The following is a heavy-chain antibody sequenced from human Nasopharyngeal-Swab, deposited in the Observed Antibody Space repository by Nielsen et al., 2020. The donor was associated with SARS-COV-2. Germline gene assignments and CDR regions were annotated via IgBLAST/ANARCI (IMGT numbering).Heavy chain of an antibody. CDR1: GLTFSNYA. D-gene: IGHD4-17*01. CDR3: AKFRRVTTDYFDF. J-gene: IGHJ4*02. V-gene: IGHV3-23*01. Sequence: GESLKISCAASGLTFSNYAMSWVRQAPGKGLEWITSIIASDDSTYYAASVKGRFTISRDNSKSTLYLQMNSLRAEDTAVYYCAKFRRVTTDYFDFWGQGTLVTVSS. CDR2: IIASDDST.